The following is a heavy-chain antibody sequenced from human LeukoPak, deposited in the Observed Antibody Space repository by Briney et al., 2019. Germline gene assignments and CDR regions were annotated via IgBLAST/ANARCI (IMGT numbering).Heavy chain of an antibody. J-gene: IGHJ5*02. CDR2: ISAYNGNT. CDR1: GYTFTSYG. CDR3: AGGGLYCSSTSCYRSDNWFDP. D-gene: IGHD2-2*01. Sequence: ASVKVSCKASGYTFTSYGISWVRQAPAQGREWMGWISAYNGNTNYAQKLQGRVTMTTDTSTSTAYMELRSLRSDDTAVYYCAGGGLYCSSTSCYRSDNWFDPWGQGTLVTVSS. V-gene: IGHV1-18*01.